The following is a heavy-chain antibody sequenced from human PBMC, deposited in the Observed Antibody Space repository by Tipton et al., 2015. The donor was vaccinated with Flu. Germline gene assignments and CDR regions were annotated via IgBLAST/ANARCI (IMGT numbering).Heavy chain of an antibody. D-gene: IGHD3-3*01. Sequence: QLVQSGGGVVQPGRSLRLSCAASGFTFSSYAMHWVRQAPGKGLEWVAVISYDGSNKYYADSVKGRFTISRDNSKNTLYLQMNSLRAEDTAVYYCARELEYYDFWSGYYGYYYGMDVWGQGTTVTVSS. V-gene: IGHV3-30*01. CDR1: GFTFSSYA. CDR2: ISYDGSNK. CDR3: ARELEYYDFWSGYYGYYYGMDV. J-gene: IGHJ6*02.